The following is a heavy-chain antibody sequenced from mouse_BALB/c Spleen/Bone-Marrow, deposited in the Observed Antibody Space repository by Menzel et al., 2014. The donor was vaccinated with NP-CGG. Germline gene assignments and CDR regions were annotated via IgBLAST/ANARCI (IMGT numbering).Heavy chain of an antibody. CDR3: TRDDGNSWYFDV. Sequence: SGTVLARPGASVKMSCKASGYTFTSYWMHWVKQRPGQGLEWIGAIYPGNSDTSYNQKFKGKAKLTAVTSTSTAYMELSSLTNKDSAVYYCTRDDGNSWYFDVWGAGTTVTVSS. V-gene: IGHV1-5*01. CDR1: GYTFTSYW. CDR2: IYPGNSDT. J-gene: IGHJ1*01. D-gene: IGHD2-1*01.